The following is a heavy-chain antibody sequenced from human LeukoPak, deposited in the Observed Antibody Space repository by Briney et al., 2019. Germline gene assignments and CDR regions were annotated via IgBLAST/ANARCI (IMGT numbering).Heavy chain of an antibody. CDR2: INGGNGNT. J-gene: IGHJ6*04. D-gene: IGHD2-15*01. Sequence: GASVKVSCKAPRYTFTNYDMHWVRQAPGQRLEWMGWINGGNGNTKYSQKFQGRVTITRDTSASTVYMELSCLTSEDTAVYYCARDCGGGTCYSIGYYYYGLDVWGKGTTVTVSS. V-gene: IGHV1-3*01. CDR3: ARDCGGGTCYSIGYYYYGLDV. CDR1: RYTFTNYD.